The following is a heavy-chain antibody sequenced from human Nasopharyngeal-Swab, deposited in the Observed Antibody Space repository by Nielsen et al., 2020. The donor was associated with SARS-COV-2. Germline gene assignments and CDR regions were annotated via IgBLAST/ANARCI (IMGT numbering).Heavy chain of an antibody. CDR1: GFTFSSYA. J-gene: IGHJ4*02. CDR3: AKVSSYFDSSALDY. D-gene: IGHD3-22*01. V-gene: IGHV3-23*01. Sequence: GESLKTSCAASGFTFSSYAMSWVRQAPGKGLEWVSTISGSGGSTYYADSVKGRFTISRDNSKNTPYLQMNSLRAEDTAVYYCAKVSSYFDSSALDYWGQGTLVTVSS. CDR2: ISGSGGST.